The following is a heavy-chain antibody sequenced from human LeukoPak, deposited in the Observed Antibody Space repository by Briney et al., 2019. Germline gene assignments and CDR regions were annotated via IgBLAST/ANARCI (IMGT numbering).Heavy chain of an antibody. Sequence: SETLSLTCTVSGVSISSNIYYWGWVRQPPGKGPEWIASLSYTGTTYYSPSLKRRATISVDTSKSQFSLKLSSVTAADTAVYYCARAIYSNYNFDSWGQGTLVTVSS. CDR1: GVSISSNIYY. J-gene: IGHJ4*02. CDR2: LSYTGTT. D-gene: IGHD4-11*01. CDR3: ARAIYSNYNFDS. V-gene: IGHV4-39*01.